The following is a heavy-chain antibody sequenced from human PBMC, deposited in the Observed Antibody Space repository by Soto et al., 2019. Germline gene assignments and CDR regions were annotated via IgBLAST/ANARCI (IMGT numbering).Heavy chain of an antibody. CDR2: IYHSGST. J-gene: IGHJ4*02. Sequence: NPSETLSLTCAVSGGSINSRYWWSWVRQSPGKGLEWIGEIYHSGSTNYNPSLKSRVTISVDKSKNQFSLNLSSVTAADTAVYYCARDQNGSGNYYTRYFDYWGQGTLVTVS. CDR1: GGSINSRYW. D-gene: IGHD3-10*01. V-gene: IGHV4-4*02. CDR3: ARDQNGSGNYYTRYFDY.